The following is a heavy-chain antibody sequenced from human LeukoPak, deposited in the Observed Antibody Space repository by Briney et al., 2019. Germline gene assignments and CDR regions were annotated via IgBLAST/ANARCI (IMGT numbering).Heavy chain of an antibody. CDR3: ARYMGITIFGVVIGSYYFDY. CDR2: ITWNGGST. CDR1: GFTFDDYD. V-gene: IGHV3-20*04. Sequence: GGSLRLSCAASGFTFDDYDMSWVRQAPGKGLEWVSGITWNGGSTGYADSVKGRFTISRDNAKNSLYLQMNSLRAEDTAVYYCARYMGITIFGVVIGSYYFDYWGQGTLVTVSS. J-gene: IGHJ4*02. D-gene: IGHD3-3*01.